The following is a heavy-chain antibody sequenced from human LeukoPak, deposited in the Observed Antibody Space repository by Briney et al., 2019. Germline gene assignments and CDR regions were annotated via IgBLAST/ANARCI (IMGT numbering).Heavy chain of an antibody. V-gene: IGHV1-69*13. CDR2: IIPIFGTA. CDR3: ARGYSYGDYYYYGMDV. J-gene: IGHJ6*02. CDR1: GGTFSSYA. D-gene: IGHD5-18*01. Sequence: GASVKVSCKASGGTFSSYAISWVRQAPGQGLEWMGGIIPIFGTANYAQKFQGRVTITADESTSTAYMELSSLRSEDTAVYYCARGYSYGDYYYYGMDVWGQGTTVTVSS.